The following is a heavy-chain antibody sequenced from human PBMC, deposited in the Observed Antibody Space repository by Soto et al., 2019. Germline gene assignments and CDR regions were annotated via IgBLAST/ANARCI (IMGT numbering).Heavy chain of an antibody. V-gene: IGHV1-18*01. CDR1: GYTFTMSG. CDR3: AREGPRPYYYYGMDV. Sequence: ASVKVSCKSSGYTFTMSGISWVRQAPGQGLEWMGWISGYNGNTNYEQKFQDRVTMTTDTSTNTAYMELRSLRSDDTAVYYCAREGPRPYYYYGMDVWGQGTTVTVSS. CDR2: ISGYNGNT. J-gene: IGHJ6*02.